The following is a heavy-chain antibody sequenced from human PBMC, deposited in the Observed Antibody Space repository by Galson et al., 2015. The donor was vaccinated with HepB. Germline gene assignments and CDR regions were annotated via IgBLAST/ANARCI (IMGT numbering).Heavy chain of an antibody. V-gene: IGHV3-48*04. CDR1: GFTFSSYS. CDR2: ISSSSSTI. J-gene: IGHJ4*02. D-gene: IGHD4-11*01. Sequence: SLRLSCAASGFTFSSYSMNWVRQAPGKGLEWVSCISSSSSTIYYADSVKGRFTISRDNAKNSLYLQMNSLRAEDTAVYYCARNSRQGYWGQGTLVTVSS. CDR3: ARNSRQGY.